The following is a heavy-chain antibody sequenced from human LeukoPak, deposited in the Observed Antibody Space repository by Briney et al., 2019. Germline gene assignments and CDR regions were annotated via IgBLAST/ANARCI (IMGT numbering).Heavy chain of an antibody. CDR3: ARDRVGATYDP. D-gene: IGHD1-26*01. J-gene: IGHJ5*02. Sequence: SETLSLTCAVYGGSFSGYYWSWIRQPPGKGLEWIGRICTSGSTNYNPSLKSRVTMSVDTSKNQFSLKLSSVTAADTAVYYCARDRVGATYDPWGQGTLVTVSS. CDR2: ICTSGST. CDR1: GGSFSGYY. V-gene: IGHV4-4*07.